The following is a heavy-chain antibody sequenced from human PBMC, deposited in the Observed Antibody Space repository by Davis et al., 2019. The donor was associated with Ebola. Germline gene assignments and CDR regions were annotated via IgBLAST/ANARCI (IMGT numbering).Heavy chain of an antibody. V-gene: IGHV4-39*07. CDR2: VSYTGST. Sequence: MPGGSLRLSCTVSGGSIRTNTYFWGWIRQPPGKGLEWIATVSYTGSTYFDPSLKSRITISVDTSKNQFSLKLSSVTAADTAVYYCARSGYTGYDPRINFDYWGQGTLVTVSS. CDR3: ARSGYTGYDPRINFDY. D-gene: IGHD5-12*01. CDR1: GGSIRTNTYF. J-gene: IGHJ4*02.